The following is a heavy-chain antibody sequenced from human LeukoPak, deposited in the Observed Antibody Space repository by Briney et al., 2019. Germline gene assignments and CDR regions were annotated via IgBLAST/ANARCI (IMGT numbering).Heavy chain of an antibody. CDR3: ARLTYDFWSGYNDY. D-gene: IGHD3-3*01. Sequence: PSETLSLTCTVSGGSISSYYWSWIRQPPGKGLEWIGYIYYSGSTYYNPSLKSRVTISVDTSKNQFSLKLSSVTAADTAVYYCARLTYDFWSGYNDYWGQGTLVTVSS. CDR1: GGSISSYY. V-gene: IGHV4-59*08. CDR2: IYYSGST. J-gene: IGHJ4*02.